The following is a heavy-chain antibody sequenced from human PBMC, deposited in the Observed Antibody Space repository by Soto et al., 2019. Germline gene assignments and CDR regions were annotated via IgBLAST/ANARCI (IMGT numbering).Heavy chain of an antibody. D-gene: IGHD6-19*01. J-gene: IGHJ4*02. CDR3: ARDWGSSGWPN. CDR1: GHSLSSGGYY. CDR2: IYFTGST. V-gene: IGHV4-31*03. Sequence: SETLSFTCTVSGHSLSSGGYYWSWIRQHPGKGLEWVGYIYFTGSTLYNPSLKSRLAMSLDTSKNQFSLRLTSVTAADTAVYFCARDWGSSGWPNWGQGTLVTVSS.